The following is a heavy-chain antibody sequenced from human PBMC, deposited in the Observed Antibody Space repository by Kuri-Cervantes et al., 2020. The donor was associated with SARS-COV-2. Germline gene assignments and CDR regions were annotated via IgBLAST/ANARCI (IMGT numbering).Heavy chain of an antibody. D-gene: IGHD3-10*01. CDR3: ARRSGIRYWYFDL. CDR1: GGSISSYY. V-gene: IGHV4-59*08. J-gene: IGHJ2*01. Sequence: SETLSLTCTVSGGSISSYYWSWIRQPPGKGLEWIGNIYHSENTETTYYNPSLKSRVTISVDTSKNQFSLRLSSVTAADTAVYYCARRSGIRYWYFDLWGRGTLVTVSS. CDR2: IYHSENT.